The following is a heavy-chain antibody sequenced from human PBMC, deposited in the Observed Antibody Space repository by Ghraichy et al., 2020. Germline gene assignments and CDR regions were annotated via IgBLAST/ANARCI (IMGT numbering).Heavy chain of an antibody. Sequence: GGSLRLSCSASGFTISTYGMHWVRQPPGKGLEYVAGITSNGRSSNYADSVKGRFTIARDNSKNALYLQMSSLRAEDTAVYYCVKDLGELLSLYCDYWGPGNLVTVSS. V-gene: IGHV3-64D*06. D-gene: IGHD3-16*01. CDR2: ITSNGRSS. CDR3: VKDLGELLSLYCDY. J-gene: IGHJ4*02. CDR1: GFTISTYG.